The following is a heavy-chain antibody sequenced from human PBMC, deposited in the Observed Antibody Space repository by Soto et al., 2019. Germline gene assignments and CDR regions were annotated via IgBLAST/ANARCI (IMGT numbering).Heavy chain of an antibody. Sequence: GGSLRLSCAAPGFTFSTFAMSWVRQAPRKGLECVSTISTNVGRTYYADSVKGRFTVARDNSGNMLYFQMDSLRAEDTAVYYCAKHGSEIYFDYWGQGALVTVA. J-gene: IGHJ4*02. CDR3: AKHGSEIYFDY. V-gene: IGHV3-23*01. CDR1: GFTFSTFA. CDR2: ISTNVGRT.